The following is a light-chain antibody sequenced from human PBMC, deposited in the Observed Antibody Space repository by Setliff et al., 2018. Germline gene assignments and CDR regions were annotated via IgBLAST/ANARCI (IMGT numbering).Light chain of an antibody. CDR3: QQYNNWPCT. CDR1: QYISSN. V-gene: IGKV3-15*01. Sequence: EIVMTQSPATLSVSPGERATVSCRASQYISSNLAWYQQKPGQAPRLLIYGGSMRATGLPARFSGSRSGTEFTLLISSMQSEDFAVYYCQQYNNWPCTFGGGTKVDIK. CDR2: GGS. J-gene: IGKJ4*01.